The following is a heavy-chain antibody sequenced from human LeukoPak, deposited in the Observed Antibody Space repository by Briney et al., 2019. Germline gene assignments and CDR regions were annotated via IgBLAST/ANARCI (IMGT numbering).Heavy chain of an antibody. J-gene: IGHJ4*02. D-gene: IGHD4-17*01. CDR1: GFAFSDFA. Sequence: QSGGSLRLSCAASGFAFSDFAMSWVRQAPGKGLEWVSAVTNSGNTTYYADSVKGRFTISKDNSKSTLYLQMNSLRAEDTAVYYCAKAVTTVTTEFDYWGQGTLVTVSS. CDR3: AKAVTTVTTEFDY. CDR2: VTNSGNTT. V-gene: IGHV3-23*01.